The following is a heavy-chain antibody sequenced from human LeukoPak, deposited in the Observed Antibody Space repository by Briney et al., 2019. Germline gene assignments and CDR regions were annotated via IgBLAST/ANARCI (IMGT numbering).Heavy chain of an antibody. Sequence: PGGSLRLSCAASGFTFSSYAMSWVRQAPGKGLEWVSYISSSSSTIYYADSVKGRFTISRDNAKNSLYLQMNSLRAEDTAVYYCAKKTVDSGSSWYRQYFDYWGQGTLVTVSS. J-gene: IGHJ4*02. V-gene: IGHV3-48*04. CDR3: AKKTVDSGSSWYRQYFDY. CDR1: GFTFSSYA. CDR2: ISSSSSTI. D-gene: IGHD6-13*01.